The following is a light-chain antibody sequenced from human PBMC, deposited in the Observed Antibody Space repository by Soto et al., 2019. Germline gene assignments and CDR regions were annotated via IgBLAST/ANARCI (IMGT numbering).Light chain of an antibody. Sequence: DIQMTQSPSTLPASVGDIVTITCRASQTISSWLACYQQTPGKAPDLLIYDASRLAGGVPSRFSGSESGTEFTLTISSLQPEDFATYYCQQLNSYPITFGQGTRLEIK. V-gene: IGKV1-5*01. CDR2: DAS. CDR3: QQLNSYPIT. J-gene: IGKJ5*01. CDR1: QTISSW.